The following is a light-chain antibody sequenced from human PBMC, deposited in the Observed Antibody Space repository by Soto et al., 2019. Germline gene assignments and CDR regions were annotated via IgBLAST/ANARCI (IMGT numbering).Light chain of an antibody. CDR3: ATWDDSLSGVV. Sequence: QSVLTQPPSVSGAPGQRVTISCTGNSSNLGAGYDVHWYQQLPGAAPKLVIFGNRNRPSGVPERFSGSKSGTVASLAIRGLRSEDEADYYCATWDDSLSGVVFGGGTKLTVL. J-gene: IGLJ3*02. CDR2: GNR. V-gene: IGLV1-40*01. CDR1: SSNLGAGYD.